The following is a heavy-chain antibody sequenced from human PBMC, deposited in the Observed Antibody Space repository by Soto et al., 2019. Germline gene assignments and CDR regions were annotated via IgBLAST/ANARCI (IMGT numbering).Heavy chain of an antibody. J-gene: IGHJ5*02. CDR1: GGSISSYY. CDR3: ASSGALDYDFWSGYDNWFDP. Sequence: SETLSLTSTVSGGSISSYYWSWIRQPPGKGLEWIGYIYYSGSTNYNPSLKSRVTISVDTSKNQFSLKLSSVTAADTAVYYCASSGALDYDFWSGYDNWFDPWGQGTLVTSPQ. D-gene: IGHD3-3*01. V-gene: IGHV4-59*01. CDR2: IYYSGST.